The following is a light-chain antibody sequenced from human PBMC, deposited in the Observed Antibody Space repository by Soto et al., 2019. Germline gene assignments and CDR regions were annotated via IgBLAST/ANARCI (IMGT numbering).Light chain of an antibody. CDR2: EGS. J-gene: IGLJ3*02. CDR3: CSYAGSSTWV. V-gene: IGLV2-23*01. CDR1: SSDVGSYNL. Sequence: QSVLNQPASVSGSPGQAITISCTGTSSDVGSYNLVSWYQQHPGKAPQLMIYEGSKRPSGVSNRFSGSKSGNTASLTSSGPQPGDVADYCCCSYAGSSTWVFGGGTQRTVL.